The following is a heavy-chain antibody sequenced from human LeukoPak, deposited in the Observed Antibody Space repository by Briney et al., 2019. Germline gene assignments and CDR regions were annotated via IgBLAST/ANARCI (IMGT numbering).Heavy chain of an antibody. J-gene: IGHJ4*02. Sequence: PSETLSLTCNVSGVPINSYYWSWIRQPPGKGLEWIGYIFHSGSTNYNPSLKSRVTMSVDTSKNQFSLKLSSVTAADTAVYYCARDSYDFWSGSPHPFDYWGQGTLVTVSS. D-gene: IGHD3-3*01. CDR2: IFHSGST. CDR3: ARDSYDFWSGSPHPFDY. V-gene: IGHV4-59*12. CDR1: GVPINSYY.